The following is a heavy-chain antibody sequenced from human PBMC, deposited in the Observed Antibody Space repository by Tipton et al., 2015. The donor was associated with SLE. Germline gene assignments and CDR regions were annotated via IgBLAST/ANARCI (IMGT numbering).Heavy chain of an antibody. V-gene: IGHV4-4*09. CDR1: GGSISSHY. D-gene: IGHD1-14*01. CDR3: ARPDRDLLWYFDL. CDR2: IYTSGST. Sequence: TLSLTCTVSGGSISSHYWSWIRQPPGKGLEWIGHIYTSGSTNYNPSLKSRVTISVDTSKNHFSLKLSSVTAADTAVYYCARPDRDLLWYFDLWGRGTLVTVSS. J-gene: IGHJ2*01.